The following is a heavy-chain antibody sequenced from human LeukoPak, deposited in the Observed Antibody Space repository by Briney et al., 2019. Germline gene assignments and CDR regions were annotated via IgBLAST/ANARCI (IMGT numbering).Heavy chain of an antibody. D-gene: IGHD3-9*01. CDR1: GGTFSSYA. J-gene: IGHJ4*02. CDR2: IIPIFGTA. V-gene: IGHV1-69*13. CDR3: VSLRYFDWPTWGDFDY. Sequence: GASVKVSCKASGGTFSSYAISWVRQAPGQGLEWMGGIIPIFGTANYAQKFQGRVTITADESTSTAYMELSSLRSEDTAVYYCVSLRYFDWPTWGDFDYWGQGTLVTVSS.